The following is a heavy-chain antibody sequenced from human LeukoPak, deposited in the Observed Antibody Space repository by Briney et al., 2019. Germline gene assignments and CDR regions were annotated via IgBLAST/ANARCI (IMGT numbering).Heavy chain of an antibody. CDR3: ARDMGYYDSSGYYGY. J-gene: IGHJ4*02. D-gene: IGHD3-22*01. CDR1: GYTFTSYY. CDR2: INPSGGST. V-gene: IGHV1-46*01. Sequence: GASVKVSCKASGYTFTSYYMHWVRQAPGQGLEWMGIINPSGGSTSYAQKFQGRVTMTRDTSTSTVYMGLSSLRSEDTAVYYCARDMGYYDSSGYYGYWGQGTLVTVSS.